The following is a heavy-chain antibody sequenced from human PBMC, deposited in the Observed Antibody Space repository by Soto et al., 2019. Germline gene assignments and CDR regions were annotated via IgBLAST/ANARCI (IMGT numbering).Heavy chain of an antibody. CDR1: GGSVNSYY. CDR3: ARVFPSYCGGDCSYFDS. J-gene: IGHJ4*02. D-gene: IGHD2-21*02. CDR2: IFYSGST. V-gene: IGHV4-59*02. Sequence: ETLSLTCTVSGGSVNSYYWSWIRQPPGKGLEWIGYIFYSGSTKSNPSLKSRVTMSVDMSKNQFSLRLTSVTAADTAVYYCARVFPSYCGGDCSYFDSWGQGTMVTVSS.